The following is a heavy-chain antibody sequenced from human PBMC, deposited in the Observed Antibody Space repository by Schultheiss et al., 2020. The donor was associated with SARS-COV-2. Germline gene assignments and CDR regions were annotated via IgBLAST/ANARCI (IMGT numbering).Heavy chain of an antibody. V-gene: IGHV3-9*01. Sequence: GGSLRLSCAASGFTFDDYALHWVRQAPGKGLEWVSGISWNSDYIGYADSVKGRFTISRDNAKNSLYLQMNSLRAEDTAVYYCARDIDWPGGDYGMDVWGQGTTVTVSS. CDR1: GFTFDDYA. J-gene: IGHJ6*02. D-gene: IGHD2-21*01. CDR3: ARDIDWPGGDYGMDV. CDR2: ISWNSDYI.